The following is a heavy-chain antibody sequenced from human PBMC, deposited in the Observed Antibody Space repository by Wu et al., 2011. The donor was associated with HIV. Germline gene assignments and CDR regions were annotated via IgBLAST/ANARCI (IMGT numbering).Heavy chain of an antibody. CDR1: GYTFVAYY. Sequence: QVQLVQSGAEVKKPGASMKVSCRASGYTFVAYYIHWVRQAPGQGLEWMGWMNPNSGNTGYAQKLQGRVTITRNTSISTAYMELSSLRSEDTAVYYCARGEVVLGSWGQGTLVTVSS. CDR2: MNPNSGNT. D-gene: IGHD2-15*01. V-gene: IGHV1-8*01. CDR3: ARGEVVLGS. J-gene: IGHJ4*02.